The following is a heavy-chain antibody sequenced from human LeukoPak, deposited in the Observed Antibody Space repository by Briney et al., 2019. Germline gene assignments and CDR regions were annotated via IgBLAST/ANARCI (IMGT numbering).Heavy chain of an antibody. CDR1: GFTFSSYS. V-gene: IGHV3-21*01. J-gene: IGHJ4*02. D-gene: IGHD6-13*01. CDR2: ISSSSSYI. CDR3: ARGSSIAAAGTALDY. Sequence: GGSLRLSCAASGFTFSSYSMNWVRQAPGKGLEWVSSISSSSSYIYYADSVKGRFTISRDNAKNSLYLQMNSLRAEDTAVYYCARGSSIAAAGTALDYWGQGTLVTVSS.